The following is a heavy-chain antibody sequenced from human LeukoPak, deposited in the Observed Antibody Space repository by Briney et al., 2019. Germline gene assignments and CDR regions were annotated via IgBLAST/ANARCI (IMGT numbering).Heavy chain of an antibody. V-gene: IGHV3-23*01. CDR3: AKMNCSSTSCSLFDP. Sequence: PGGSLRVSCAASGFTFSSYAMSWVRQAPGKGLEWVSAISGSGGSTYYADSVKGRFTISRDNSKNTLYLQMNSLRAEDTAVYYCAKMNCSSTSCSLFDPWGQGTLVTVSS. CDR1: GFTFSSYA. J-gene: IGHJ5*02. CDR2: ISGSGGST. D-gene: IGHD2-2*01.